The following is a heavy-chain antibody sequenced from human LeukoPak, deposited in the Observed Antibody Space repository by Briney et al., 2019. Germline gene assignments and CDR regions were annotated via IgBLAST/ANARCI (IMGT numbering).Heavy chain of an antibody. Sequence: PGGSLRLSCAASGFTFSRFAMHWVRQAPGKGLEGVSFISTSSSYIYYADSVKGRFTISRDNAKNSLYLQMNSLRAEDTAVYYCARDLRPYSGYDNLAFDIWGQGTRVTVSS. D-gene: IGHD5-12*01. CDR2: ISTSSSYI. CDR1: GFTFSRFA. CDR3: ARDLRPYSGYDNLAFDI. J-gene: IGHJ3*02. V-gene: IGHV3-21*01.